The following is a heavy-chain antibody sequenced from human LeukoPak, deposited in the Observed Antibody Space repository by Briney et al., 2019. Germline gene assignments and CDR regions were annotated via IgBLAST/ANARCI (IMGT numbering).Heavy chain of an antibody. CDR3: ARHSKYYYDSSGSYVGYFQH. D-gene: IGHD3-22*01. J-gene: IGHJ1*01. V-gene: IGHV4-59*08. CDR2: IYYSGST. Sequence: SETLSLTCTVSGGSISVYYWSWIRQPPGKGLEWIGYIYYSGSTNYNPSLKSRVTISVDTSKNQFSLKLSSVAAADTAVYYCARHSKYYYDSSGSYVGYFQHWGQGTLVTVSS. CDR1: GGSISVYY.